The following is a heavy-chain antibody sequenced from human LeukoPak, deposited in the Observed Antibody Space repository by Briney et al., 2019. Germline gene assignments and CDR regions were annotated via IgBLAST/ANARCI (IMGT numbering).Heavy chain of an antibody. V-gene: IGHV4-30-2*01. J-gene: IGHJ4*02. CDR1: GGAISNGGYY. CDR3: ARAEGGYPYGHDY. CDR2: VHHSGST. D-gene: IGHD5-18*01. Sequence: SETLSLTCTVSGGAISNGGYYWGWIRQPPGKGLECIGYVHHSGSTYYKSSLKSRVTISIDRSKNQFSLKLTSVTAADTAVYYCARAEGGYPYGHDYWGQGTLVTVSS.